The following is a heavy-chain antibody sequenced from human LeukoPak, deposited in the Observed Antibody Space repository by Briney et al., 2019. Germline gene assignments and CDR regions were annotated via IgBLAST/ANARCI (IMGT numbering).Heavy chain of an antibody. J-gene: IGHJ2*01. CDR2: FDPEDGET. CDR1: GYTLTELS. CDR3: ATGPSGTDHDWYFDL. Sequence: GASVKVSCKVSGYTLTELSMHWVRQAPGKGLEWMGGFDPEDGETIYAQKFQGRVTMTEDTSTDTAYMELSSLRSEDTAVYYCATGPSGTDHDWYFDLWGRGTLVTVSS. V-gene: IGHV1-24*01. D-gene: IGHD1-14*01.